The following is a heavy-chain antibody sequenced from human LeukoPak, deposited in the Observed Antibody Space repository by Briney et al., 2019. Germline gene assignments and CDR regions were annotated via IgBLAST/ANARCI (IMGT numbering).Heavy chain of an antibody. CDR3: ASGRITMIVVDY. D-gene: IGHD3-22*01. CDR1: GGSISSSSYY. Sequence: SETLSLTCTASGGSISSSSYYWGWIRQPPGKGLEWIGSIYYSGSTYYNPSLKSRVTISVDTSKNQFSLKLSSVTAADTAVYYCASGRITMIVVDYWGQGTLVTVSS. J-gene: IGHJ4*02. V-gene: IGHV4-39*07. CDR2: IYYSGST.